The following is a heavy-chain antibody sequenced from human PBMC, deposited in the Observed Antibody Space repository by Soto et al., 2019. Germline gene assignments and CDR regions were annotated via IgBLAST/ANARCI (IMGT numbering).Heavy chain of an antibody. Sequence: QVQLVQSGAEVKKPGASVKVSCKASGYTFTSYGISWVRQAPGQGLEWMGWISAYNGNTNYAQKLQGRVTMTTDTSTSTAYMELRSLRSDDTAVYYCAGISYLELREYYSYGMDVWGQGTTVTVSS. CDR2: ISAYNGNT. CDR1: GYTFTSYG. D-gene: IGHD1-7*01. V-gene: IGHV1-18*01. J-gene: IGHJ6*02. CDR3: AGISYLELREYYSYGMDV.